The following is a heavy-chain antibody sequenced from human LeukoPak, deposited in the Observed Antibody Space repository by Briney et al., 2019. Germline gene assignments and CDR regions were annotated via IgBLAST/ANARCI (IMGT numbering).Heavy chain of an antibody. CDR2: ISGSGGST. J-gene: IGHJ3*02. Sequence: GGSLRPSCAASGFTFSSYAMSWVRQAPGKGLEWVSAISGSGGSTYYADSVKGRFTISRDNSKNTLYLQMNSLRAEDTAVYYCAKDYDYVWGSYPFGAFDIWGQGTMVTVSS. V-gene: IGHV3-23*01. CDR3: AKDYDYVWGSYPFGAFDI. CDR1: GFTFSSYA. D-gene: IGHD3-16*02.